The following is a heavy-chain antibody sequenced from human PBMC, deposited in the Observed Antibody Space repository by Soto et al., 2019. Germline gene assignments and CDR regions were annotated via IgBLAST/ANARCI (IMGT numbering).Heavy chain of an antibody. CDR2: IYYSEST. Sequence: QVQLQESGPGLVKPSQTLSLTCTVSGGSSSSGGYYWSWIRQHTGKGLEWIVYIYYSESTYYNPSLTSRVTISVDTSKIQSSLKLSSVTAADTAVYYCAREPLTWCQGTLVTVSS. J-gene: IGHJ4*02. V-gene: IGHV4-31*03. CDR1: GGSSSSGGYY. CDR3: AREPLT.